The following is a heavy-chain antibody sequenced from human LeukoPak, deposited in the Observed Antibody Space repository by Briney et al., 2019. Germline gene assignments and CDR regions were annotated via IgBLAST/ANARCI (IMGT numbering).Heavy chain of an antibody. Sequence: SETLSLTCTVSGGSISSYYWSWIRQPPGKGLEWIGYIYYSGSTNYNPSLKSRVTISVDTSKNQFSLILNSVTAADTAVYYCARVDYYDSCVFDYWGQGTLVTVSS. CDR3: ARVDYYDSCVFDY. J-gene: IGHJ4*02. D-gene: IGHD3-22*01. CDR1: GGSISSYY. V-gene: IGHV4-59*01. CDR2: IYYSGST.